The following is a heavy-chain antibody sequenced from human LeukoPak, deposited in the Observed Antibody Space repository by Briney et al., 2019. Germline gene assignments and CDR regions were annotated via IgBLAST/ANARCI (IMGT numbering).Heavy chain of an antibody. J-gene: IGHJ4*02. V-gene: IGHV1-18*01. D-gene: IGHD6-6*01. CDR1: GYTFTSYG. CDR2: ISAYNGNT. Sequence: ASVKVSCKASGYTFTSYGISWVRQAPGQGLEWMGWISAYNGNTNYAQKLQGRVTMTTDTSTSTAYMELRSLRSDDTAVYYCARAPDRYSSSSEYDYWGQGTLVTVSS. CDR3: ARAPDRYSSSSEYDY.